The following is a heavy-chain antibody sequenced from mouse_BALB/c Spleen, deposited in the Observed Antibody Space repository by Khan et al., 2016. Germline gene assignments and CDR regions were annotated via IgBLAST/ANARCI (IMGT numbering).Heavy chain of an antibody. Sequence: QVQLQQSGAELVRPGSSVKMSCKASGYTFTSYWMHWVKQRPGQGLEWIGYINPSTGYTEYNQKFKDKATLTADKSSSTAYMQLSSLTSEDSAVYYCARREYGNYDAMDYWGQGTSVTVSS. CDR2: INPSTGYT. CDR1: GYTFTSYW. CDR3: ARREYGNYDAMDY. D-gene: IGHD2-10*02. J-gene: IGHJ4*01. V-gene: IGHV1-4*01.